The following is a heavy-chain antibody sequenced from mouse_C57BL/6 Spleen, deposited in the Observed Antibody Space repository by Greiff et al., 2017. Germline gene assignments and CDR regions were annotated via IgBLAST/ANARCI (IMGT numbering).Heavy chain of an antibody. CDR2: INPGSGGT. V-gene: IGHV1-54*01. J-gene: IGHJ4*01. CDR1: GYAFTNYL. D-gene: IGHD2-4*01. Sequence: QVQLQQSGAELVRPGTSVKVSCKASGYAFTNYLIAWVKQRTGQGLEWIGVINPGSGGTNYNEKFKGKATLTADKSSSTAYMQLSSLTSEDSAVYFCARRDYDYEGYAMDYWGQGTSVTVSS. CDR3: ARRDYDYEGYAMDY.